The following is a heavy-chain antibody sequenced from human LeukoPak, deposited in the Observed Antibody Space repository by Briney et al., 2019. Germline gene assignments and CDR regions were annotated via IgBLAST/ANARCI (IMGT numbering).Heavy chain of an antibody. CDR2: NGTAGDT. CDR3: ARGDGLTAVAGTGWFDP. Sequence: GSLRLSCAASGFTFSSYDMHWVRQATGKGLEWVSANGTAGDTYYPGSVKGRFTISRENAKNSLYLQMNSLRAGDTAVYYCARGDGLTAVAGTGWFDPWGQGTLV. V-gene: IGHV3-13*01. J-gene: IGHJ5*02. CDR1: GFTFSSYD. D-gene: IGHD6-19*01.